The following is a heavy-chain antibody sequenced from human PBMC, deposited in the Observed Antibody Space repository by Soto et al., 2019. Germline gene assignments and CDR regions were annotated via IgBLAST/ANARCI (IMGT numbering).Heavy chain of an antibody. V-gene: IGHV3-23*01. CDR3: ARRVIGSSRAFDI. CDR1: GFAFSSHP. CDR2: ISDGGDLT. Sequence: GGSLRLSCAASGFAFSSHPMSWVRQAPEKGLEWVAGISDGGDLTYNADSVRGRFTTSRDNSRNTLYLQMNSLRAEDTAVYYCARRVIGSSRAFDIWGQGTMVTVSS. J-gene: IGHJ3*02. D-gene: IGHD3-10*01.